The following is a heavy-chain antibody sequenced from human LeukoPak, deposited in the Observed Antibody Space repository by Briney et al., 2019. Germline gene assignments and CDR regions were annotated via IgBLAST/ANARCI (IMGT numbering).Heavy chain of an antibody. D-gene: IGHD3-22*01. CDR3: AKSSYYDSSGYYREYYFDY. V-gene: IGHV3-23*01. J-gene: IGHJ4*02. CDR1: GFTFSSYD. Sequence: GGSLRLSCAASGFTFSSYDMSWVRQAPGKGLEWVSSVSGSGGSTYYADSVKGRFTISRDNSKSTLFLQMNSLRAEDTAVYYCAKSSYYDSSGYYREYYFDYWGQGTLVTVSS. CDR2: VSGSGGST.